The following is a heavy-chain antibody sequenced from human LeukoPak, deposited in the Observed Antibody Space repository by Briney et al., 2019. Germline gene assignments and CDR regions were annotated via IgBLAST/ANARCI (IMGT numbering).Heavy chain of an antibody. Sequence: SETLSLTCTVSGGSISSYYWSWIRQPAGKGLEWIGRIYSSGSTNYSPSLKSRVTMSVDTSKNQFSLKLSSVTAADTAVYYCARVVVFGVVSSDYYYYYMDVWGKGTTVTVSS. V-gene: IGHV4-4*07. CDR2: IYSSGST. CDR1: GGSISSYY. J-gene: IGHJ6*03. D-gene: IGHD3-3*01. CDR3: ARVVVFGVVSSDYYYYYMDV.